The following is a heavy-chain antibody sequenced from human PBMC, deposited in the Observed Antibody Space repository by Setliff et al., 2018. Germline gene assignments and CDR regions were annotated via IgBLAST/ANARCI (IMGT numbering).Heavy chain of an antibody. CDR1: GFTFSIYS. CDR3: ARERHLLSTVVIFGLFAF. Sequence: LRLSCAASGFTFSIYSMNWVRQAPGKGLEWIAYISSGSNSIFHADAVMGRFTISRDNARNTLSLQMYSLRTEDTALYYCARERHLLSTVVIFGLFAFWGQGALVTVSS. CDR2: ISSGSNSI. V-gene: IGHV3-48*01. D-gene: IGHD3-3*01. J-gene: IGHJ4*02.